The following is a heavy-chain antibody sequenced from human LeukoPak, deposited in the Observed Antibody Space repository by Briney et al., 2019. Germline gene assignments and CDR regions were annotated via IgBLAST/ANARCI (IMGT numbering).Heavy chain of an antibody. V-gene: IGHV3-23*01. CDR2: ISGSGGST. Sequence: GGSLRLSCAASGFTFSSYAMSWVRQAPGKGLEWVSAISGSGGSTYYADSVKGRFTISRDDSKNTLYLQMNSLRAEDTAVYYCAKGWCSGGSCLFDYWGQGTLVTVSS. CDR1: GFTFSSYA. CDR3: AKGWCSGGSCLFDY. D-gene: IGHD2-15*01. J-gene: IGHJ4*02.